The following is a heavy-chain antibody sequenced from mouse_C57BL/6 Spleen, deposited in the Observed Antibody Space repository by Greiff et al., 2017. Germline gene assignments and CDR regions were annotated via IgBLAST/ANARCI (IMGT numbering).Heavy chain of an antibody. CDR1: GYAFSSYW. J-gene: IGHJ1*03. Sequence: QVHVKQSGPELVKPGASVKISCKASGYAFSSYWMNWVKQRPGKGLEWIGRIYPGDGDTNYNGKFKGKATLTADKSTSTAYMQLSSLTSEDSAYYFCARTSGALRYFDVWGTGTTVTVSS. D-gene: IGHD2-12*01. CDR2: IYPGDGDT. CDR3: ARTSGALRYFDV. V-gene: IGHV1-82*01.